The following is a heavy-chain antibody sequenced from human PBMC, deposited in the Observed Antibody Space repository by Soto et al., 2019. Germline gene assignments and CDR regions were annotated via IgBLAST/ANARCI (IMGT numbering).Heavy chain of an antibody. D-gene: IGHD6-13*01. Sequence: PGGSLRLSCAASGFTFSSYVMYWVRQAPGRGLEWVSAISGSGSNTYYADSVKGRFTISRDNSKDTVNLQMNSLRGEDTAVYYCAKLGVRIATAGADYWGQGTLVTVSS. J-gene: IGHJ4*02. V-gene: IGHV3-23*01. CDR1: GFTFSSYV. CDR3: AKLGVRIATAGADY. CDR2: ISGSGSNT.